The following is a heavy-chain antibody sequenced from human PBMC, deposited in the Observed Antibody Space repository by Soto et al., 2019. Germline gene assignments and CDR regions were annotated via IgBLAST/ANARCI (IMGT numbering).Heavy chain of an antibody. Sequence: SGPTPVDPPQTPPLTRTLSWFSPRPSGGGVGWVPQPPGKALEWLALIYWDDDKRYSPSLKSRLTITKDTSKNQVVLTMTNMDPVDTATYYCATTRFLEWPDNWFDPWGQGTLVTVSS. CDR3: ATTRFLEWPDNWFDP. V-gene: IGHV2-5*02. CDR1: WFSPRPSGGG. D-gene: IGHD3-3*01. CDR2: IYWDDDK. J-gene: IGHJ5*02.